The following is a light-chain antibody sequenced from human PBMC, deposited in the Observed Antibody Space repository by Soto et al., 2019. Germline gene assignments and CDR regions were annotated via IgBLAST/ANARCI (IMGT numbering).Light chain of an antibody. Sequence: DIQMTQSPSTLSASVGDRVTITCRASQSISNWLAWYQQKPGKAPKLLIYDVSSLESGVPSRFRGSGSGTEFTLTISSLQADDSATYYCQQYDTYWTFGPGTKVEIK. CDR1: QSISNW. CDR2: DVS. CDR3: QQYDTYWT. J-gene: IGKJ1*01. V-gene: IGKV1-5*01.